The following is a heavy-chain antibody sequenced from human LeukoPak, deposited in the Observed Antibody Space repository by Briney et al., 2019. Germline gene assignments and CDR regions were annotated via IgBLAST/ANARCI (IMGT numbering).Heavy chain of an antibody. J-gene: IGHJ4*02. CDR2: ISYDGSNK. Sequence: QPGGSLRLSCAASGFTFSSYAMHWVRQAPGKGLEWVAVISYDGSNKYYADSVKGRFTISRDNAKNSLYLQMNSPRAEDTAVYYCARDSGSYNPFDYWGQGTLVTVSS. CDR3: ARDSGSYNPFDY. CDR1: GFTFSSYA. D-gene: IGHD1-26*01. V-gene: IGHV3-30-3*01.